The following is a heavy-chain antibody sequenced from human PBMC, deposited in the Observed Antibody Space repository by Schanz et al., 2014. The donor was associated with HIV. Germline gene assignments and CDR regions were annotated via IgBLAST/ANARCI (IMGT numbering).Heavy chain of an antibody. D-gene: IGHD3-3*01. CDR3: ARGECDFWSGYCPHFHYFDLDV. CDR2: IMPILGTA. CDR1: GGAFSSYA. V-gene: IGHV1-69*01. Sequence: QVQLVQSGAEVKKPGSSVKVSCEASGGAFSSYAISWVRQAPGQGLEWMGGIMPILGTANYAQKLQGRVTITADESTSTAYMELSSLRSEDTAVYYCARGECDFWSGYCPHFHYFDLDVWGPGTSVTVSS. J-gene: IGHJ6*02.